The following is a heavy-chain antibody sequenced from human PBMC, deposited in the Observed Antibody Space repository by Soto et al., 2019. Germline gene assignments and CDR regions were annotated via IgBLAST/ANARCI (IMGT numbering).Heavy chain of an antibody. J-gene: IGHJ4*02. V-gene: IGHV4-59*08. Sequence: PSETLSLTCTVSGGSISSYYWSWIRQPPGKGLEWIGYIYYSGSTNYNPSLKSRVTISVDTSKNQFSLKLSSVTAADTAMYYCARLPPYYDILTGPPGAFDYWGQGTLVTVSS. CDR1: GGSISSYY. D-gene: IGHD3-9*01. CDR3: ARLPPYYDILTGPPGAFDY. CDR2: IYYSGST.